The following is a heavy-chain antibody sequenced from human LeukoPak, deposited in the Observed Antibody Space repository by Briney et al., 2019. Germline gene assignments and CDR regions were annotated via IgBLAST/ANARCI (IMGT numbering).Heavy chain of an antibody. V-gene: IGHV1-18*01. CDR2: ISAYNGNT. D-gene: IGHD3-22*01. CDR1: GCTFTSYG. CDR3: AREDYEMYYFDY. Sequence: ASVKVSCKASGCTFTSYGISWVRQAPGQGLEWMGWISAYNGNTNYAQKLQGRVTMTTDTSTSTAYMELRSLRSDDTAVYYCAREDYEMYYFDYWGQGTLVTVSS. J-gene: IGHJ4*02.